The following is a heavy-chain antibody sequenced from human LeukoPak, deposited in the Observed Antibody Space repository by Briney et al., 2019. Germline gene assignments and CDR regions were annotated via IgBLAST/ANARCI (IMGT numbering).Heavy chain of an antibody. J-gene: IGHJ4*02. D-gene: IGHD5-18*01. V-gene: IGHV4-31*03. CDR1: GGSISSGGYY. CDR2: IYYSGST. Sequence: SETLSLTCTVSGGSISSGGYYWSWIRQHPGKGLEWVGYIYYSGSTYYNPSLKSRVTISVDTSKNQFSPKLSSVTAADTAVYYCARRGYSYGYLDYWGQGTLVTVSS. CDR3: ARRGYSYGYLDY.